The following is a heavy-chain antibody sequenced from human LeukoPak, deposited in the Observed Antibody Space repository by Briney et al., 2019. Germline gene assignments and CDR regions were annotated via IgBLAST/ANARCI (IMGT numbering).Heavy chain of an antibody. CDR3: ARGRNTAYFDY. CDR1: GYTLTIYA. D-gene: IGHD5-18*01. Sequence: ASVKVSFKASGYTLTIYAMNWVRQAPGQGLEWMGWINTNTGNPTYAQGFTGRFVFSLDTSVSTAYLQISSLKAEDTAVYYCARGRNTAYFDYWGQGTLVTVSS. J-gene: IGHJ4*02. CDR2: INTNTGNP. V-gene: IGHV7-4-1*02.